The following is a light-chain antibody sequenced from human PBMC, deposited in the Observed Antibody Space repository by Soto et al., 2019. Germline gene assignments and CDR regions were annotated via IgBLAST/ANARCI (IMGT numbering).Light chain of an antibody. CDR3: QQCNSTPWT. J-gene: IGKJ1*01. Sequence: DIQMTQSPSSLSASVGDRVTITCRASQSISSYLNWYQQKPGKAPKLLIYAASSMQSGVPSRFSGSGSGTEFTLTISSLQPEDFATYYCQQCNSTPWTFGQGTKVEIK. V-gene: IGKV1-39*01. CDR1: QSISSY. CDR2: AAS.